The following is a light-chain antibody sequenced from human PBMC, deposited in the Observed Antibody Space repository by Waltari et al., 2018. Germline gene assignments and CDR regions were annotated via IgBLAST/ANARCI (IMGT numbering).Light chain of an antibody. CDR3: QQYSNDPMT. J-gene: IGKJ5*01. CDR2: RAS. CDR1: QSILRC. Sequence: DIQMTQSPSTLSASVGDRVTITCRASQSILRCLAWYQQKPGEAPKLLIQRASNLQSGVPSRFSGSASGTDFTLSISSLQPDDFAIYYCQQYSNDPMTFGQGTRLE. V-gene: IGKV1-5*03.